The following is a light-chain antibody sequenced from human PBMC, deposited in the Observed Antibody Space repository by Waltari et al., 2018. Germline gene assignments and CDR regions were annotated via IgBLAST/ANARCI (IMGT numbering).Light chain of an antibody. V-gene: IGLV8-61*01. Sequence: QTVVTQEPSLSVSPGGTVTLTCALSSVSLSTTSYATWYQQTPGQAPRTPVYTANARSSGVPDRFSGSSLGNTAALTITGAQADDESDYYCALYMGSGIWVFGGGTRLTVL. J-gene: IGLJ3*02. CDR1: SVSLSTTSY. CDR2: TAN. CDR3: ALYMGSGIWV.